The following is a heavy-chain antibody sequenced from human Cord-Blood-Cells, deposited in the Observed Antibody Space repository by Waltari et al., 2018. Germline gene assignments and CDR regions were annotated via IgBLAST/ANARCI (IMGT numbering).Heavy chain of an antibody. Sequence: QVQLPQSGPGLVKPCPTLSLTCAISGDSVSSNSAACNWVRRPPPRGLEWLGRTYYRSKWYNDYAVSVKSRITINPDTSKNQFSLQLNSVTPEDTAVYYCARSVTPNWGSLGLDYWGQGTLVTVS. CDR1: GDSVSSNSAA. V-gene: IGHV6-1*01. CDR2: TYYRSKWYN. CDR3: ARSVTPNWGSLGLDY. D-gene: IGHD7-27*01. J-gene: IGHJ4*02.